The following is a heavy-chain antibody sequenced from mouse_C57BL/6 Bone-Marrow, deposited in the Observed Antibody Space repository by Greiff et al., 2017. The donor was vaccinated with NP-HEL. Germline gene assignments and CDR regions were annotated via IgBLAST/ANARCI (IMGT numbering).Heavy chain of an antibody. CDR1: GYTFTDYE. J-gene: IGHJ3*01. CDR2: IDPETGGT. Sequence: VKLQESGAELVRPGASVTLSCKASGYTFTDYEMHWVKQTPVHGLEWIGAIDPETGGTAYNQKFKGKAILTADKSSSTAYMELRSLTSEDSAVYYCTRSGVITTVVATSDWGQGTLVTVSA. D-gene: IGHD1-1*01. CDR3: TRSGVITTVVATSD. V-gene: IGHV1-15*01.